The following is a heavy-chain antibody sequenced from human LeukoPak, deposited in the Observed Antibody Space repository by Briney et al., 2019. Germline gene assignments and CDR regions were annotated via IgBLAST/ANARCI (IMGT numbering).Heavy chain of an antibody. CDR2: ISGSGGST. V-gene: IGHV3-23*01. D-gene: IGHD3-22*01. J-gene: IGHJ4*02. CDR1: GFTFSSYA. CDR3: AKDPYYDSSGYFDY. Sequence: GGSLRLSCAASGFTFSSYAMSWVRQAPGKGLEWVSAISGSGGSTYYADSVKGRFTISRDNSKNTLYLQMNTLRAEDTAVYYCAKDPYYDSSGYFDYWGQGSLVTVSS.